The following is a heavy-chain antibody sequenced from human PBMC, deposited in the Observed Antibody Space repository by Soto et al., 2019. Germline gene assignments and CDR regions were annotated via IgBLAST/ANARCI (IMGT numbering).Heavy chain of an antibody. D-gene: IGHD2-15*01. CDR1: GYTSTSNA. Sequence: ASVKVPCKASGYTSTSNAMHWVRQAPGQRLEWMGWINVGNGNTKYSQKSQGRATVTRDTSPSKANMELSSLRPEDTAVCLCAGDRAGCYWFDRWGQGTLVAVSS. CDR2: INVGNGNT. J-gene: IGHJ5*02. V-gene: IGHV1-3*01. CDR3: AGDRAGCYWFDR.